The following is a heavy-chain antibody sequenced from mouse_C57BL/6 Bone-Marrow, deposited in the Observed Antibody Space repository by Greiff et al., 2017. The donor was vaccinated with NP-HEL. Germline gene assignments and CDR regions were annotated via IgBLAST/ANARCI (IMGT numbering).Heavy chain of an antibody. V-gene: IGHV1-64*01. CDR3: ARVHYYGSSYGDCYAMDY. J-gene: IGHJ4*01. Sequence: QVQLQQPGAELVKPGASVKLSCKASGYTFTSYWMHWVKQRPGQGLEWIGMIHPNSGSTNYNEKFKSKATLTVDKSSSTAYMQLSSLTSEDSAVYYCARVHYYGSSYGDCYAMDYWGQGTSVTVSS. CDR2: IHPNSGST. CDR1: GYTFTSYW. D-gene: IGHD1-1*01.